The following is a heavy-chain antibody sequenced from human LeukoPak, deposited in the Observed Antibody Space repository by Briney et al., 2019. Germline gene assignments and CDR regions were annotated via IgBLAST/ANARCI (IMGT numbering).Heavy chain of an antibody. CDR2: IYYSGST. V-gene: IGHV4-30-4*01. J-gene: IGHJ5*02. CDR3: ARDLRHSSGYYPRNWFEP. CDR1: GGSTSSGAYY. D-gene: IGHD3-22*01. Sequence: QTLSVTCTVSGGSTSSGAYYWSWIRQPQGKGLEWIGYIYYSGSTYYNPSLKSRVTISVDTSKNQFSLKLSSVTAADTAVYYCARDLRHSSGYYPRNWFEPRGQRTLVTVSS.